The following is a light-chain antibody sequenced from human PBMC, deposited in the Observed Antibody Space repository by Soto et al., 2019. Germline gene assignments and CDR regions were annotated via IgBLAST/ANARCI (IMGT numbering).Light chain of an antibody. CDR2: GAS. V-gene: IGKV1-39*01. Sequence: DIQMTQSPLSLSASVGDRVAITCRSSLSINTYLNWIQQKPGKAPKVLIYGASSLQNGVPSRFSGSGYGTSFTLTISSLQSEASATYYCQQTFTSPHTFGRGTHLEIK. CDR3: QQTFTSPHT. J-gene: IGKJ2*01. CDR1: LSINTY.